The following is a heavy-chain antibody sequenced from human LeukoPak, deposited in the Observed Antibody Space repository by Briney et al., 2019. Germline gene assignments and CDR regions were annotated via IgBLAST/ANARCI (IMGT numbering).Heavy chain of an antibody. D-gene: IGHD2-2*01. V-gene: IGHV4-34*01. J-gene: IGHJ6*03. CDR3: ARDLRGYCSSTSCYGEGYYYSYYMDV. Sequence: PSETLSLTCAVYGGSLSGYYWSWIRQPPGKGLEWIGEINHSGSTNYNPSLKSRVTISVDTSKNQFSLKLSSVTAADTAVYYCARDLRGYCSSTSCYGEGYYYSYYMDVWGKGTTVTVSS. CDR2: INHSGST. CDR1: GGSLSGYY.